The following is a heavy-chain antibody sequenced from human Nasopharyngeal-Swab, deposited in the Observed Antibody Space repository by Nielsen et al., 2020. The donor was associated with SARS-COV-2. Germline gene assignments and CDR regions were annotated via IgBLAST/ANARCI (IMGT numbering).Heavy chain of an antibody. Sequence: ASVKVSCKASGFTFTNYYIHWVRQAPGQGLEWMAIINPSGGSPTYAQRFQGRVTMTWDTSTGTVYMEISSLRFDDTAVYYCARVPMMCRSTSCAFDHWGQGTLVTASS. CDR3: ARVPMMCRSTSCAFDH. D-gene: IGHD2-2*01. V-gene: IGHV1-46*01. CDR1: GFTFTNYY. J-gene: IGHJ4*02. CDR2: INPSGGSP.